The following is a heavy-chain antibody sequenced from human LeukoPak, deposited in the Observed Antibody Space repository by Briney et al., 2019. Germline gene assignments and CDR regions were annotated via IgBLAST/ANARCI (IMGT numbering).Heavy chain of an antibody. CDR2: ISYDGSNK. D-gene: IGHD6-13*01. J-gene: IGHJ2*01. V-gene: IGHV3-30-3*01. CDR1: GFTFSSYA. CDR3: ARIEVYSSSFFDL. Sequence: GGSLRLSCAASGFTFSSYAMHWVRQAPGKGLEWVAVISYDGSNKYYADSVKGRFTISRDNSKNTLYLQMNSLRAEDTAVYYCARIEVYSSSFFDLWGRGTLVTVSS.